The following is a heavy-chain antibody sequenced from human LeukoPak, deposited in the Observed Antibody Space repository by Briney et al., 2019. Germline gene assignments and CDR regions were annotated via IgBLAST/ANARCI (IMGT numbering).Heavy chain of an antibody. J-gene: IGHJ3*02. V-gene: IGHV1-8*03. D-gene: IGHD6-19*01. CDR3: ARGTSYSSGWADAFDI. Sequence: SVKVSCKASGYTFTSYDINWVRQATGQGLEWMGWMNRNSGNTGYAQKFQGRVTITRNTSISTAYMELSSLRSEDTAVYYCARGTSYSSGWADAFDIWGQGTMVTVPS. CDR1: GYTFTSYD. CDR2: MNRNSGNT.